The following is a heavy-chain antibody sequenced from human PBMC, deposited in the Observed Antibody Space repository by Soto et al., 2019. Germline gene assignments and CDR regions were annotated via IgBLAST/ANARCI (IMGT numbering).Heavy chain of an antibody. CDR1: GYTFTSYD. CDR2: MNPNSGNT. D-gene: IGHD2-2*01. Sequence: QVQLVQSGAEVKKPGASVKVSCKASGYTFTSYDINWVRQATGQGLEWMGWMNPNSGNTGYAQKFQGRVTMTRNTSISTDYMELSSLRSEDTAVYYCARGPYCSSTSCYDHYYYYMDVWGKGTTVTVSS. CDR3: ARGPYCSSTSCYDHYYYYMDV. V-gene: IGHV1-8*01. J-gene: IGHJ6*03.